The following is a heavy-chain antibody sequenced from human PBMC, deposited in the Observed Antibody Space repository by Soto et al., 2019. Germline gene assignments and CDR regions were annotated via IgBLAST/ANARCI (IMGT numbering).Heavy chain of an antibody. CDR3: ARIYGDYAHYFDC. V-gene: IGHV4-31*03. D-gene: IGHD4-17*01. CDR2: IYYIGSS. Sequence: QVQLQESGPGLVKPSQTLSLTCTVSGGSISSGGYYWSWIRQHPGQGLEWIGYIYYIGSSYYNPSLKRRVTISVDSSKTQFSLKLSSVTAADTAVSYCARIYGDYAHYFDCCGQGTLVTVSS. CDR1: GGSISSGGYY. J-gene: IGHJ4*02.